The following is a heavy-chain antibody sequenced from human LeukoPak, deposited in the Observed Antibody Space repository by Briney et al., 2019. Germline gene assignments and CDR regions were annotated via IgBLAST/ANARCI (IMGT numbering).Heavy chain of an antibody. CDR3: AKDPDIVGATTPDY. CDR1: GFTFSSYA. J-gene: IGHJ4*02. V-gene: IGHV3-23*01. D-gene: IGHD1-26*01. CDR2: ISGSGGST. Sequence: GGSLRLSCAASGFTFSSYAMSWVRQAPGKGLEWVSAISGSGGSTYYADPVKGRFTISRDNSKNTLYLQMNSLRAEDTAVYYCAKDPDIVGATTPDYWGQGTLVTVSS.